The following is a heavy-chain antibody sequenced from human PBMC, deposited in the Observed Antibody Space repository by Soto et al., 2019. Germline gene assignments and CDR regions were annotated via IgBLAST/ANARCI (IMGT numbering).Heavy chain of an antibody. V-gene: IGHV3-30*18. Sequence: QVQPVESGGGVVQPGRSLRLSCAASGFTFSSYGMHWVRQAPGKGLEWVAVISYDGSNKYYADSVKGRFTISRDNSKNTLYLQMNSLRAEDTAVYYCAKEGIQLWLQYYFDYWGQGTLVTVSS. D-gene: IGHD5-18*01. CDR1: GFTFSSYG. CDR3: AKEGIQLWLQYYFDY. CDR2: ISYDGSNK. J-gene: IGHJ4*02.